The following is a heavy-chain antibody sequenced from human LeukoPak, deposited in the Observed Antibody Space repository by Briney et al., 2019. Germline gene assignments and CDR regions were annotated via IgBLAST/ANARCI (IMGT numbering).Heavy chain of an antibody. CDR3: ARAFIAAAGDYYYYGMDV. Sequence: PSETLSLTCTVSGGSISSSSYYWGWIRQPPGKGLEWIGSIYYSGSTYYNPSLKSRVTISVDTSKNQFSLKLSSVTAADTAVYYCARAFIAAAGDYYYYGMDVWGQGTTVTVSS. J-gene: IGHJ6*02. D-gene: IGHD6-13*01. V-gene: IGHV4-39*07. CDR2: IYYSGST. CDR1: GGSISSSSYY.